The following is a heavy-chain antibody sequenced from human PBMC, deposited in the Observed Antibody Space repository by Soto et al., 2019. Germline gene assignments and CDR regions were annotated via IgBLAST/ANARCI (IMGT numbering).Heavy chain of an antibody. Sequence: QVQLVESGGGVIQPGTSLSLSCGSSGFTFRSFGMYWVRQAPGKGLEWVAVVSYDGNHKYYADSVKGRFTVCRDNAKNXLYLQMNSLRGEDTAVYYCAKDGGQQLVLNYGMDVWGQGTTVTVSS. CDR3: AKDGGQQLVLNYGMDV. D-gene: IGHD6-13*01. V-gene: IGHV3-30*18. J-gene: IGHJ6*02. CDR2: VSYDGNHK. CDR1: GFTFRSFG.